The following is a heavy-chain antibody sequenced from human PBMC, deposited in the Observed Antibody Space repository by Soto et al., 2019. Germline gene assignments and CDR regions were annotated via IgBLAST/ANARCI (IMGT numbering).Heavy chain of an antibody. D-gene: IGHD6-19*01. V-gene: IGHV3-53*01. CDR2: IYIGEST. Sequence: PGGSLRLSCAVSGFTVRSKYMSWVRQAPGKGLEWVSVIYIGESTYYADSVKGRFTVSRDSSKNMLYLQMNSLRAEDTAVYYCARGDSRGWDYWNFDIWGRGTLVTVS. J-gene: IGHJ2*01. CDR3: ARGDSRGWDYWNFDI. CDR1: GFTVRSKY.